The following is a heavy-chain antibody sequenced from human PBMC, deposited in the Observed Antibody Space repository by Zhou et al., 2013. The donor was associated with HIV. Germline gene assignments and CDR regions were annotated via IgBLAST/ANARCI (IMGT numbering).Heavy chain of an antibody. CDR1: GGTFRSYA. J-gene: IGHJ4*02. Sequence: QVQLVQSGPEVKKPGSSVKVSCKASGGTFRSYAISWVRQAPGQGLEWMGGIIPIFGTAKYPQKFQGRVTVTTGESTSTAYMELSSLRCEDTAVYYCARGIDYGDPRDDIRGFDYWGQGTLVTVDS. CDR2: IIPIFGTA. V-gene: IGHV1-69*05. CDR3: ARGIDYGDPRDDIRGFDY. D-gene: IGHD4-17*01.